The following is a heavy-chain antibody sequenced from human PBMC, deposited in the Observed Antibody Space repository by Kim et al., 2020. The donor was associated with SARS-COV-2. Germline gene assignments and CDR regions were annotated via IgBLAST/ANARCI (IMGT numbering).Heavy chain of an antibody. CDR3: AVVVAATPHY. D-gene: IGHD2-15*01. CDR1: GGSISSSSYY. CDR2: IYYSGST. Sequence: SETLSLTCTVSGGSISSSSYYWGWIRQPPGKGLEWIGSIYYSGSTYYNPSLKSRVTISVDTSKNQFSLKLSSVTAADTAVYYCAVVVAATPHYWGQGTLVTVSS. V-gene: IGHV4-39*07. J-gene: IGHJ4*02.